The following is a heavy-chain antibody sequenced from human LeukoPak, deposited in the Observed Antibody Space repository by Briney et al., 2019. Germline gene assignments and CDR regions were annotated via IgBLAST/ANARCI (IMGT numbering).Heavy chain of an antibody. CDR3: ARKAGTGIHYYYYMDV. Sequence: GGSLRLSCAASGFTFSSYWMSWVRQAPGKGLEWVANIKQDGSEKYYVDSVKGRFTISRDNAKNSLYLQMNSLRAEDTAVYYCARKAGTGIHYYYYMDVWGQGTLVTVSS. J-gene: IGHJ6*03. CDR1: GFTFSSYW. D-gene: IGHD6-13*01. CDR2: IKQDGSEK. V-gene: IGHV3-7*01.